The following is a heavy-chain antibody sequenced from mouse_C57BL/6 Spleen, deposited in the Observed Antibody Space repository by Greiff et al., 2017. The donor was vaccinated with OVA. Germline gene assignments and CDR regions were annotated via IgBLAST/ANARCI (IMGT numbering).Heavy chain of an antibody. D-gene: IGHD4-1*01. CDR2: IYPSDSET. Sequence: QVQLQQPGAELVRPGSSVKLSCKASGYTFTSYWMDWVKQRHGQGLEWIGNIYPSDSETHYNQKFKDKATLTVDKSSSTAYMQLSSLTSEDSAVYYCARGVRDWDWYFDVWGTGTTVTVSS. V-gene: IGHV1-61*01. CDR3: ARGVRDWDWYFDV. J-gene: IGHJ1*03. CDR1: GYTFTSYW.